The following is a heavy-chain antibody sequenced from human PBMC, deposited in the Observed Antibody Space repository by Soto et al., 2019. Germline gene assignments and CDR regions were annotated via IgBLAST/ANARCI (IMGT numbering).Heavy chain of an antibody. D-gene: IGHD4-17*01. CDR3: ARRAAYGDYSDN. V-gene: IGHV4-39*01. CDR2: IYYGGST. Sequence: QLQLQESGPGLVKPSETLSLTCTVSGASISISGYYWGWIRQPPGKGLEWIGSIYYGGSTYYNPSLKRRVTISVDTSKKQFSLRLSSVTAADTAVYYCARRAAYGDYSDNWGQGTQVTVSS. CDR1: GASISISGYY. J-gene: IGHJ4*02.